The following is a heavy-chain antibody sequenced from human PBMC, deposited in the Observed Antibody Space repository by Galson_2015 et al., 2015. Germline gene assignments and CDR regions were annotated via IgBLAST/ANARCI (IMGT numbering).Heavy chain of an antibody. V-gene: IGHV3-48*02. Sequence: SLRLSCAASGFNFSSYLMNWVRQAPGKGLEWVSYIAGSSSPIYYADSVRGRFTISRDNARNSLYLQMNSLREEDTAVYYCARGRRHWPAYDAFDIWGQGTMVTVSS. CDR2: IAGSSSPI. D-gene: IGHD1-1*01. J-gene: IGHJ3*02. CDR1: GFNFSSYL. CDR3: ARGRRHWPAYDAFDI.